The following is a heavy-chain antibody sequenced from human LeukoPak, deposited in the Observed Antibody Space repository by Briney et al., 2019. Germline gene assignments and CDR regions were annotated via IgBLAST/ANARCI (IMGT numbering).Heavy chain of an antibody. V-gene: IGHV1-2*02. Sequence: GASVKVSCKAPGYTFTGYYMHWVRQAPGQGLEWMGWINPDTGGRNYALKFQGRVTMTSDTSISTAYMELTGLRSHDTAVYYCARPGGGLDYWGQGTLVTVSS. CDR2: INPDTGGR. J-gene: IGHJ4*02. CDR3: ARPGGGLDY. CDR1: GYTFTGYY. D-gene: IGHD3-10*01.